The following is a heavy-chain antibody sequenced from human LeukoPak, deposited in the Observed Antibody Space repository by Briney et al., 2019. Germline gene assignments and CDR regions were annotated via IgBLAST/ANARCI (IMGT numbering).Heavy chain of an antibody. CDR1: GGSFSGYY. J-gene: IGHJ5*02. Sequence: PSETLSLTCAVYGGSFSGYYWSWIRQPPGKGLEWIGEINHSGSTNYNPSLKSRVTISVDTSKNQFSLKLSSVTAADTAVYYCARGRSTMVRGSRSWGDWFDPWGQGTLVTVSS. D-gene: IGHD3-10*01. CDR3: ARGRSTMVRGSRSWGDWFDP. CDR2: INHSGST. V-gene: IGHV4-34*01.